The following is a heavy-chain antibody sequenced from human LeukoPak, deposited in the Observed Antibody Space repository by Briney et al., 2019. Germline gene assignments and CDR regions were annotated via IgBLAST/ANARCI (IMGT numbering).Heavy chain of an antibody. CDR2: INWNGGST. CDR1: GFTFDDYG. J-gene: IGHJ4*02. Sequence: PGGSLRLSCAASGFTFDDYGMSWVRQAPGKGLEWVSGINWNGGSTGYADSVKGRFTISRDNAKNSLYLQMNSLRAEDTALYYCARDSRYCSGGSCYLIDYWGQGTLVTVSS. CDR3: ARDSRYCSGGSCYLIDY. V-gene: IGHV3-20*04. D-gene: IGHD2-15*01.